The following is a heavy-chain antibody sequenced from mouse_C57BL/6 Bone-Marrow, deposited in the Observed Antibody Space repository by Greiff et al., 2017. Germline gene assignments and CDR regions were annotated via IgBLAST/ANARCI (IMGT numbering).Heavy chain of an antibody. D-gene: IGHD1-1*01. Sequence: QVQLQQPGAELVMPGASVKLSCKASGYTFTSYWMHWVKQRPGQGLEWIGEIDPSDSYTNYNQKFKGKSTLTVDKSSITAYMHLSSRTSEDSAVYYCARGPTVAAYWGQGTLVTVSA. CDR1: GYTFTSYW. V-gene: IGHV1-69*01. J-gene: IGHJ3*01. CDR3: ARGPTVAAY. CDR2: IDPSDSYT.